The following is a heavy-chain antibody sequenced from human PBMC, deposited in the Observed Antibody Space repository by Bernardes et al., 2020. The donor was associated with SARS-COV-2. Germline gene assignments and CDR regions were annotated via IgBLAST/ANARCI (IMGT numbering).Heavy chain of an antibody. CDR1: GFTFSTYS. V-gene: IGHV3-21*01. CDR3: ATFRRIAAGSYYYDMDV. CDR2: ISRNSDYI. D-gene: IGHD6-13*01. Sequence: GGSLRLSCAASGFTFSTYSMNWVRQAPGKGLEWVSSISRNSDYIFYADSVKGRFTISRDNAKNSLYLQMNSLRAEDTAVYYCATFRRIAAGSYYYDMDVWGQGTTVTVSS. J-gene: IGHJ6*02.